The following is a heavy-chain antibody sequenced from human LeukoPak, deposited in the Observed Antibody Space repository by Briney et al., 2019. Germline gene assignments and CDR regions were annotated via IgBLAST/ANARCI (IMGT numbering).Heavy chain of an antibody. CDR3: ASPKTGETPKRLDY. CDR2: IYSGGSI. J-gene: IGHJ4*02. V-gene: IGHV3-66*01. CDR1: GFTVSSNY. D-gene: IGHD5-24*01. Sequence: PGGSLRLSCAASGFTVSSNYMSWVRQAPGKGLEWVSVIYSGGSIYYADSVKGRFTISRDNSKNTLYLQMNSLRAEDTAVYYCASPKTGETPKRLDYWGQGTLVTVSS.